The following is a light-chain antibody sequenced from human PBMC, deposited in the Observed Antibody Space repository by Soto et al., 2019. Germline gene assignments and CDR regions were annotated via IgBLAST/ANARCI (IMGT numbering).Light chain of an antibody. CDR2: DAS. J-gene: IGKJ2*01. CDR3: QQYDSYPAT. V-gene: IGKV1-5*01. CDR1: QSISNW. Sequence: DIQMTQSPSTLSASVGDRVTITCRASQSISNWLAWFQQKPGKAPKFLIYDASSLDSGVPSRFSGSGSGTEFTLTISSLQPDDFATYYCQQYDSYPATFGQGTKLEIK.